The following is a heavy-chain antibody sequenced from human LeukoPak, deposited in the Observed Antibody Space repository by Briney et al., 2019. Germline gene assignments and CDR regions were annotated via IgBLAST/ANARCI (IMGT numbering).Heavy chain of an antibody. CDR1: GGTFSSYA. J-gene: IGHJ4*02. Sequence: ASVKVSCKASGGTFSSYAISWVRQAPGQGLEWMGGIIPIFGTANYAQKFQGRVTITTDESTSTAYMELSSLRSGDTAVYYCARDRGIAAAVDLFDYWGQGTLVTVSS. V-gene: IGHV1-69*05. CDR2: IIPIFGTA. CDR3: ARDRGIAAAVDLFDY. D-gene: IGHD6-13*01.